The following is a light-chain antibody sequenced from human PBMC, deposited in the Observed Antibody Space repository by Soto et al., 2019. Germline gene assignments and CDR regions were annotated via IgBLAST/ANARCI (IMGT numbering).Light chain of an antibody. V-gene: IGKV3-20*01. Sequence: EIVLTQSPGTLSLSPGERATLSCRASQSVTSNYLAWYQQKPGQAPSLLIYGASARAAGIPDRFSGSGTGTDFALTISGLEPEDFAAYFCQQDASSPWTFGQGTKV. CDR2: GAS. CDR1: QSVTSNY. CDR3: QQDASSPWT. J-gene: IGKJ1*01.